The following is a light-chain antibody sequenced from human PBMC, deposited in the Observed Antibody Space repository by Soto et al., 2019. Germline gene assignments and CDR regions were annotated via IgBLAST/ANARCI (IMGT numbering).Light chain of an antibody. CDR3: SSYTSTYIWV. CDR1: SSDIGSHNF. V-gene: IGLV2-14*01. Sequence: QSALTQPASVSGSPGQSITISCTGTSSDIGSHNFVSWHQQHPGKAPKFIIYGVSNRPSGVSNRFSGSKSGNTASLTISGLQADAEADYYCSSYTSTYIWVFGGGTKVTVL. J-gene: IGLJ3*02. CDR2: GVS.